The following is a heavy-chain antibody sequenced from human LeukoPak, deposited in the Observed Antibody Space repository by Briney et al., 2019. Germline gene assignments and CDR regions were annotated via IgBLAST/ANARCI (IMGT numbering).Heavy chain of an antibody. D-gene: IGHD4-11*01. CDR2: IYTSGST. CDR3: AMGLITVDGMDV. V-gene: IGHV4-61*02. CDR1: GGSISSGSYY. Sequence: SQTLSLTCTVSGGSISSGSYYWSWIRQPAGTGLEWIGRIYTSGSTNYNPSLKSRVTISVDTSKNQFSLKLSSVTAADTAVYYCAMGLITVDGMDVWGQGTTVTVSS. J-gene: IGHJ6*02.